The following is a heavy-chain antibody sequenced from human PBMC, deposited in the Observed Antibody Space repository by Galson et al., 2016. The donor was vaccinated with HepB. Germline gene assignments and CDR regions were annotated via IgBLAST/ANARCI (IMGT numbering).Heavy chain of an antibody. Sequence: LSLTCTVSGGSSDSYYWSWIRQPAETGLEYIGRGYISGSTNYNSSLKSRVTMSFDTSKKQFSLNLSSVTAADTAIYHCARCYHDGSGTVDIWGQGTMVTVSS. CDR1: GGSSDSYY. CDR3: ARCYHDGSGTVDI. J-gene: IGHJ3*02. D-gene: IGHD5-24*01. V-gene: IGHV4-4*07. CDR2: GYISGST.